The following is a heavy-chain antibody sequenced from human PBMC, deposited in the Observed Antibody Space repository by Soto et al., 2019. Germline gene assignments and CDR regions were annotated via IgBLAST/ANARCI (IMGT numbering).Heavy chain of an antibody. V-gene: IGHV3-23*05. D-gene: IGHD3-3*01. CDR1: GFIFRNHV. J-gene: IGHJ5*02. CDR3: AKIPSRGMIFGAGS. CDR2: IDNSGDGS. Sequence: EVQLLESGGGLVQPGGSPRLSCAASGFIFRNHVLNWVRQAPGKGLEWVSAIDNSGDGSFYADSVKGRFIISRDNSKDTVFLHMNNLRPEDTAFYYCAKIPSRGMIFGAGSWGQGTLVTVSS.